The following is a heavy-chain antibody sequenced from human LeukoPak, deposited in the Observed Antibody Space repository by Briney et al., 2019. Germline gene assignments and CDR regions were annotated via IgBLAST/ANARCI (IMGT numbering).Heavy chain of an antibody. V-gene: IGHV3-11*01. CDR1: GFTFSDYY. CDR2: ISSSGSTI. Sequence: GGSLRLSCPASGFTFSDYYMSWIRQAPGKGLEWVSYISSSGSTIYYADSVKGRFTISRDNAKNSLYLQMNSLRAEDTAVYYCARAPYCSGGSCYLDVWGKGTTVTISS. D-gene: IGHD2-15*01. J-gene: IGHJ6*04. CDR3: ARAPYCSGGSCYLDV.